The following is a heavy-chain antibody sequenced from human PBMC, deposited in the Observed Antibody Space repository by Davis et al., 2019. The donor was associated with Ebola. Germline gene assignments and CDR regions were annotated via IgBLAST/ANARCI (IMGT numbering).Heavy chain of an antibody. V-gene: IGHV3-74*01. J-gene: IGHJ4*02. Sequence: GESPKIPCAASGFAFRESWMHCVSHAPGRGLVWVSHSNSVASSTTYADSVRGRFTISRDNAKNMLFLQMNSLRVEDTAVYYCTSVSEYWGQGTLVTVSS. CDR3: TSVSEY. CDR2: SNSVASST. CDR1: GFAFRESW.